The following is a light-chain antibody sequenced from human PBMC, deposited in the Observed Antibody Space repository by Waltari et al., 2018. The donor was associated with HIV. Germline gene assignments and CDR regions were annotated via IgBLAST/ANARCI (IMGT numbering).Light chain of an antibody. CDR1: QSVSVN. CDR2: GAS. Sequence: EIVMTQSPATLSVSPGDTVILSCRASQSVSVNSAWFQQKPGQAPRLLIYGASTRATAIPARFSGSGSGTEFSLTIRSLQSEDFAVYYCQQYYNWPRGTFGQGTRLEIK. CDR3: QQYYNWPRGT. V-gene: IGKV3D-15*01. J-gene: IGKJ5*01.